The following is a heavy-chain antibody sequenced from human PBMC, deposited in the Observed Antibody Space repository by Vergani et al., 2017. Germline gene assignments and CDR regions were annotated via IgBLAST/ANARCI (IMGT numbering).Heavy chain of an antibody. CDR3: ARDRAAAGTEDYYYYYYMDV. D-gene: IGHD6-13*01. CDR2: ISSSGSTI. J-gene: IGHJ6*03. CDR1: GFTFSSYS. Sequence: EVQLVESGGGPVKPGGSLRLSCAASGFTFSSYSMNWVRQAPGKGLEWVSSISSSGSTIYYADSVKGRFTISRDNAKNSLYLQMNSLRAEDTAVYYCARDRAAAGTEDYYYYYYMDVWGKGTTVTVSS. V-gene: IGHV3-21*01.